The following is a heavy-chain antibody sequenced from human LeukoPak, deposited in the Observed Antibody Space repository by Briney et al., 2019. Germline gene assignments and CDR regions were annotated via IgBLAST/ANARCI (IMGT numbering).Heavy chain of an antibody. CDR3: ARVRDCYVSY. J-gene: IGHJ4*02. CDR2: IYYSGST. CDR1: GGSIRSYY. D-gene: IGHD5-24*01. Sequence: SETLSLTCTVSGGSIRSYYWSWIRQPPGKGLEWIGYIYYSGSTNYNPSLKSRVTISVDTSKNQFSLKLSSVTAADTAVYYCARVRDCYVSYWGQGTLVTVSS. V-gene: IGHV4-59*01.